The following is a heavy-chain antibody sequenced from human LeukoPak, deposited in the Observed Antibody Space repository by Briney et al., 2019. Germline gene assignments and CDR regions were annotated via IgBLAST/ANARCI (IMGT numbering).Heavy chain of an antibody. CDR1: GDTFSSYA. D-gene: IGHD1-26*01. J-gene: IGHJ4*02. V-gene: IGHV1-69*05. CDR2: IIPIFGTA. CDR3: ARDRGEIFGWSGSYDY. Sequence: EPSVKVSCKASGDTFSSYAICWVRQAPGQGLEWIGGIIPIFGTANYAQKFQGRVTITTDESTSTANMELSSLRSEDTAVYYCARDRGEIFGWSGSYDYWGQGTLVTVSS.